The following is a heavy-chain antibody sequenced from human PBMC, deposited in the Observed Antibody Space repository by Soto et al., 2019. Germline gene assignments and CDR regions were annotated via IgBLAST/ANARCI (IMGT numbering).Heavy chain of an antibody. V-gene: IGHV4-30-4*08. Sequence: SETLSLTCTVSGGSISSGDYYWSWIRQPPGKGLEWIGYIYYSGSTYYNPSLKSRVTISVDTSKNQFSLKLSSVTAADTAVYYCARGRGDTAMVTYFDYWGQGTLVTVSS. CDR2: IYYSGST. CDR1: GGSISSGDYY. J-gene: IGHJ4*02. CDR3: ARGRGDTAMVTYFDY. D-gene: IGHD5-18*01.